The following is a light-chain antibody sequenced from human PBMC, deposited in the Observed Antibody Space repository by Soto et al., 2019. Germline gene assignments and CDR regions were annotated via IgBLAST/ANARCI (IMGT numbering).Light chain of an antibody. V-gene: IGKV2-30*01. J-gene: IGKJ1*01. Sequence: DVVMTQSPLSLPVTLGQPASISCRSSQSLVYSDGNTYLNWFQQRPGQSPRRLIYKVSNRDSGVPDRFSGSGSGTDFTLKISRVEAEDFGVYYCMQTLQSPWTFGQGTQVDIK. CDR1: QSLVYSDGNTY. CDR2: KVS. CDR3: MQTLQSPWT.